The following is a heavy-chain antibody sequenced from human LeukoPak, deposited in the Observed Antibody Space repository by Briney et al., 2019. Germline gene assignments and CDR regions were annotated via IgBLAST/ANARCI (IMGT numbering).Heavy chain of an antibody. CDR3: ARKGGHYDFWSGYYTYNWFDP. CDR2: ICSYNGNT. V-gene: IGHV1-18*01. D-gene: IGHD3-3*01. Sequence: GASVKVSCKASGYTFTSYGISWVRQAPGQGLEWMGWICSYNGNTNYAQKLQGRFTMTTDTSTSTAYMELRSLRSDDTAVYYCARKGGHYDFWSGYYTYNWFDPWGQGTLVTVSS. J-gene: IGHJ5*02. CDR1: GYTFTSYG.